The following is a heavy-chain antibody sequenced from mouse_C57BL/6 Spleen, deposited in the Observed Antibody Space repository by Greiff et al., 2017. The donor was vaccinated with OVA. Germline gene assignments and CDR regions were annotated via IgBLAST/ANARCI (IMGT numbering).Heavy chain of an antibody. CDR3: ARIGMRLGRYWYFDV. D-gene: IGHD4-1*01. CDR2: IWWDDDK. J-gene: IGHJ1*03. V-gene: IGHV8-8*01. CDR1: GFSLSTFGMG. Sequence: QVTLKESGPGILQPSQTLSLTCSFSGFSLSTFGMGVGWNRQPSGKGLEWLAHIWWDDDKYYNPALKSRLTISKDTSKNQVFLKIANVDTAETATYYCARIGMRLGRYWYFDVWGTGTTVTVSS.